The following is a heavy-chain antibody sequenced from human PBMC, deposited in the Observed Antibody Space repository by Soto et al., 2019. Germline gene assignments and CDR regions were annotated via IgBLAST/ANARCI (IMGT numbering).Heavy chain of an antibody. V-gene: IGHV3-23*01. CDR1: GFTFSSYA. D-gene: IGHD1-26*01. Sequence: GESLKISCAASGFTFSSYAMSWVRQAPGKGLEWVSAISGSGGSTYYADSVKGRFTISRDNSKNTLYLQMNSLRAEDTAVYYCAKDFIVGADIDPTFDYWGQGTLVTVSS. CDR2: ISGSGGST. J-gene: IGHJ4*02. CDR3: AKDFIVGADIDPTFDY.